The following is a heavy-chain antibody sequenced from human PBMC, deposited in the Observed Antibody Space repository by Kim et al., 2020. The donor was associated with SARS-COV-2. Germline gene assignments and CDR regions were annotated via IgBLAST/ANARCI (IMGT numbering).Heavy chain of an antibody. CDR2: ISYDGSNK. Sequence: GGSLRLSCAASGFTFSTYGMHWVRQAPGKGLEWVSVISYDGSNKYYADSVKGRFTISRDNSKNTLYLQMNSLRAEDTAVYYCAKGRRELLWFGEFLNYWGQGTLVTVSS. CDR3: AKGRRELLWFGEFLNY. J-gene: IGHJ4*02. V-gene: IGHV3-30*18. CDR1: GFTFSTYG. D-gene: IGHD3-10*01.